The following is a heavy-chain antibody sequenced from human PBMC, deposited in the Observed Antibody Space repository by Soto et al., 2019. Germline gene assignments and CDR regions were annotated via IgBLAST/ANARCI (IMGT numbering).Heavy chain of an antibody. CDR1: GGTFSSYA. J-gene: IGHJ6*02. D-gene: IGHD2-21*01. Sequence: QVQLVQSGAEVKKPGSSLNVSCKASGGTFSSYAISCVRQAPGQGLEWMGGVIPIIGTANYAQKIQGRVTITADDSTSTAYMELSSLRSEDTAVYYCAGRLHGGVRCYYGMDVWGQGTTVTVSS. V-gene: IGHV1-69*01. CDR2: VIPIIGTA. CDR3: AGRLHGGVRCYYGMDV.